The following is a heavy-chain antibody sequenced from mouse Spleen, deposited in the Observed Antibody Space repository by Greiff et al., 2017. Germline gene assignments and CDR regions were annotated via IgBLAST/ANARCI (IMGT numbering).Heavy chain of an antibody. V-gene: IGHV5-6*02. Sequence: EVKLVESGGDLVKPGGSLKLSCAASGFTFSSYGMSWVRQTPDKRLEWVATISSGGSYTYYPDSVKGRFTISRDNAKNTLYLQMSSLKSEDTAMYYCARRYDYDGDFDYWGQGTTLTVSS. CDR2: ISSGGSYT. J-gene: IGHJ2*01. D-gene: IGHD2-4*01. CDR1: GFTFSSYG. CDR3: ARRYDYDGDFDY.